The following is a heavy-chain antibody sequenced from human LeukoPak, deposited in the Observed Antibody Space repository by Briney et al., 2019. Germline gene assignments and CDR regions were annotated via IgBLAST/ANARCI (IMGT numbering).Heavy chain of an antibody. V-gene: IGHV1-46*01. D-gene: IGHD3-3*01. CDR2: INPSGGST. J-gene: IGHJ6*03. CDR1: GYTFTSYY. Sequence: GASVKVSCKASGYTFTSYYMHWVRQAPGQGLEWMGIINPSGGSTSYAQKFQGRVTITADKSTSTAYMELSSLRSEDTAVYYCARDHYDFWSGSSYYMDVWGKGTTVTVSS. CDR3: ARDHYDFWSGSSYYMDV.